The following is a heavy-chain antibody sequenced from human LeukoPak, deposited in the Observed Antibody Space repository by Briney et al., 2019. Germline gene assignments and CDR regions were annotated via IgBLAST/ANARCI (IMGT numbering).Heavy chain of an antibody. J-gene: IGHJ4*02. CDR2: IKQDGSEK. CDR1: GFTFSSYW. Sequence: GGSLRLSCAASGFTFSSYWMSWVRQAPGKGLEWVANIKQDGSEKYYVDSVKGRFTISRGNAKNSLYLQMNSLRAEDTAVYYCASPLVDGIAGYYWGQGTLVTVSS. V-gene: IGHV3-7*01. D-gene: IGHD6-13*01. CDR3: ASPLVDGIAGYY.